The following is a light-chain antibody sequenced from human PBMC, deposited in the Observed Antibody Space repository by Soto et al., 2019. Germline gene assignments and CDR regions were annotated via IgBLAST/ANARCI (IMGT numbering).Light chain of an antibody. CDR2: DAS. V-gene: IGKV3-20*01. CDR1: HTARNND. CDR3: QQFSSYPLT. J-gene: IGKJ4*01. Sequence: VMPQSPATLSVFPGERATLSCRACHTARNNDSAWYDKKPGQAPRLVIYDASSRATGIPDKVSGGGSGTDLTVTISRLEPEDFAVYYCQQFSSYPLTFGGGTKV.